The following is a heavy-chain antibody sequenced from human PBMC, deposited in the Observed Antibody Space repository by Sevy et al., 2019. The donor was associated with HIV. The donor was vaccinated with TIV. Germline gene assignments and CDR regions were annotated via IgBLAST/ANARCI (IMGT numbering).Heavy chain of an antibody. CDR1: GFTFSRFW. Sequence: GGSLRLSCAASGFTFSRFWMSWVRQAPGKGLEWVANINQDGSERYYVDSVKGRFTISRDNAKNSRYLQMNSLRGEDTAVFFCARGGVLEWPLGPFDYWGQGTLVTVSS. J-gene: IGHJ4*02. V-gene: IGHV3-7*03. D-gene: IGHD3-3*01. CDR2: INQDGSER. CDR3: ARGGVLEWPLGPFDY.